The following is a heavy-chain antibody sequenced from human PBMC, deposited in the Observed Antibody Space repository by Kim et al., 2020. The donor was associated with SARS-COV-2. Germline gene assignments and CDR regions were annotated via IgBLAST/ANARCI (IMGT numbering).Heavy chain of an antibody. J-gene: IGHJ4*02. D-gene: IGHD6-6*01. CDR2: ISSDSSCI. CDR3: ATRLVGAPLDY. Sequence: GGSLRLSCAGSGFIFSTYSMNWVRQAPGKGLEWVSSISSDSSCIFYADSVKGRFTISRDNAKNSLYLQMNSLRGEDTAVYYCATRLVGAPLDYWGQGALVTVSS. CDR1: GFIFSTYS. V-gene: IGHV3-21*06.